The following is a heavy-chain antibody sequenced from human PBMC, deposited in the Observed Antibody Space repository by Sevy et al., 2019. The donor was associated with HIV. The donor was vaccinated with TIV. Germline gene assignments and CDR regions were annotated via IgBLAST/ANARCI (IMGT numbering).Heavy chain of an antibody. Sequence: GGSLRLSCAASGFTFSDHAMSWVRQTPGRGLEWVSCINWKADNTGYADSLKGRFTISIDNAKNSLNLQIHSLRAEDTALYYCARRAYYYDSTGYRPLDLWGQATMVTVSS. CDR3: ARRAYYYDSTGYRPLDL. J-gene: IGHJ3*01. CDR2: INWKADNT. D-gene: IGHD3-22*01. CDR1: GFTFSDHA. V-gene: IGHV3-20*04.